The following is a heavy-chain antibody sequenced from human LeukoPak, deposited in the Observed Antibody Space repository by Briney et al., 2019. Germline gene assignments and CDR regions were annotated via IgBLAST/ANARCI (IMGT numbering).Heavy chain of an antibody. V-gene: IGHV3-7*05. CDR3: ARDSRWYNF. CDR2: IKQDESEK. J-gene: IGHJ4*02. D-gene: IGHD4-23*01. Sequence: GGSLRLSCAASGFTFSGYWMTWVRQAPGRGLEWVASIKQDESEKYYVDSVKGRFTISRDNAKNSLYLQMNSLRADDTAVYYCARDSRWYNFWGQGTLVTVSS. CDR1: GFTFSGYW.